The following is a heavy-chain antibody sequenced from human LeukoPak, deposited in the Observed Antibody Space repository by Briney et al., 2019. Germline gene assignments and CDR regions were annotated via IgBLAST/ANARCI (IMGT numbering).Heavy chain of an antibody. J-gene: IGHJ5*02. Sequence: GGPLRLSCAASGFTFSSYAMSWVRQAPGKGLEWVSAISGSGGSTYYADSVKGRFTISRDNSKNTLYLQMDSLRAEDTAVYYCAKDSKAVVRGSWGQGTLVTVSS. CDR1: GFTFSSYA. D-gene: IGHD3-10*01. CDR2: ISGSGGST. V-gene: IGHV3-23*01. CDR3: AKDSKAVVRGS.